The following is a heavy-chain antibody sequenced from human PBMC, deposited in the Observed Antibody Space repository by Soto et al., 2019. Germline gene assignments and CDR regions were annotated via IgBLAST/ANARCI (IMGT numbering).Heavy chain of an antibody. CDR3: AKDGPGDYGDQIVESNYFDY. CDR1: GFTFSSYA. D-gene: IGHD4-17*01. Sequence: PGGSLRLSCAASGFTFSSYAMSWVRQAPGKGLEWVSAISGSGGSTYYADSVKGRFTISRDNSKNTLYLQMNSLRAEDTAVYYCAKDGPGDYGDQIVESNYFDYWGQGTLVTVSS. J-gene: IGHJ4*02. CDR2: ISGSGGST. V-gene: IGHV3-23*01.